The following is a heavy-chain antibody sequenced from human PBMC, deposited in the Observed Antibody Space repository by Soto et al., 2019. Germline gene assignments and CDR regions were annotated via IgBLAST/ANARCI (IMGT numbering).Heavy chain of an antibody. CDR2: IYYSGRT. CDR1: GGSISSYY. V-gene: IGHV4-59*01. J-gene: IGHJ5*02. D-gene: IGHD3-10*01. CDR3: ARGGAMVRGVIPLFYP. Sequence: QVQLQESGPGLVKPSETLSLTCTVSGGSISSYYWSWIRQPPGKGLEWIGYIYYSGRTTCNPSLKSRVTRSVGTSKKQFCLKLSSVTAADTAVYYCARGGAMVRGVIPLFYPWGQGTLVTVSS.